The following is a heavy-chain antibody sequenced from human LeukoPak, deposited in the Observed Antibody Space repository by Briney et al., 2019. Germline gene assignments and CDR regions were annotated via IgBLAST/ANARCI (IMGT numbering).Heavy chain of an antibody. CDR1: GGSISSGDYY. V-gene: IGHV4-31*03. D-gene: IGHD3-22*01. CDR3: ARDPPYYDSSGRDDAFDI. J-gene: IGHJ3*02. CDR2: IYYRGST. Sequence: SQTLSLTCTVSGGSISSGDYYWGWIRQHPGTGLEWIGYIYYRGSTYYNASLKSRVIISLDTSKNQFALKLSSVTAADTAVYYCARDPPYYDSSGRDDAFDIWGQGTMVTVSS.